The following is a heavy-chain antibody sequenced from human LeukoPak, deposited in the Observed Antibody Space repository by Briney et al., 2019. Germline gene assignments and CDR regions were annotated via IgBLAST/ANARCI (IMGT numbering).Heavy chain of an antibody. D-gene: IGHD3-3*01. V-gene: IGHV4-34*01. CDR3: ARASYTYYDFWSGYPYFDY. J-gene: IGHJ4*02. Sequence: KSSETLSLTCAVYGGSFSGYYWSWIRQPPGKGLEWIGEINHSGSTNYNPSLKSRVTISVDTSKDQFSLKLSSVTAADTAVYYCARASYTYYDFWSGYPYFDYWGQGTLVTVSS. CDR1: GGSFSGYY. CDR2: INHSGST.